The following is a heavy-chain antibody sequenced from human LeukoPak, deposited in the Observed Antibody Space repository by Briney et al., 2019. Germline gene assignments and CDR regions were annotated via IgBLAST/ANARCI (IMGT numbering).Heavy chain of an antibody. CDR2: INPAGTEK. CDR1: GFTFGTYW. J-gene: IGHJ4*02. V-gene: IGHV3-7*04. Sequence: PGGSLRLSCAASGFTFGTYWMSWVRRAPGRGLEWLANINPAGTEKSYVDSVKGRFTISRDNAKNSLYLQMNSLRAEDTAIYYCTRVGYIDEGIDYWGQGTLVTVSS. CDR3: TRVGYIDEGIDY. D-gene: IGHD5-24*01.